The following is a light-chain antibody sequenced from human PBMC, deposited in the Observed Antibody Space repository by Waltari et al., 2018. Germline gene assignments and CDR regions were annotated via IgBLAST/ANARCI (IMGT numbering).Light chain of an antibody. Sequence: DIVMTQSPDSLTVSLGERATINCKSSQSVLYSSDSKNYLAWYQQIPGQPPKLLIYWASTREPGVPDRFSGSGSGTDFTLTISSLQAEYVAVYYCQQYYTTPFTFGQGTKLEIK. J-gene: IGKJ2*01. CDR1: QSVLYSSDSKNY. CDR3: QQYYTTPFT. V-gene: IGKV4-1*01. CDR2: WAS.